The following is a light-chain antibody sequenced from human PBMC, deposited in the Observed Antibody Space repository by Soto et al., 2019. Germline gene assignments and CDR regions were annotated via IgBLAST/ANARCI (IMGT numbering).Light chain of an antibody. J-gene: IGKJ1*01. CDR3: QQYCTTPRA. CDR2: WTS. Sequence: DIVMTQSPDSLAVSLGERATINCKSSQSVLHSSNNKNYLAWYQQKPGQPPKLLIYWTSTRQSGVPDRVSGSGSGTDFTLTISSLQAEDVAVYYCQQYCTTPRAFGQGTKVEIK. V-gene: IGKV4-1*01. CDR1: QSVLHSSNNKNY.